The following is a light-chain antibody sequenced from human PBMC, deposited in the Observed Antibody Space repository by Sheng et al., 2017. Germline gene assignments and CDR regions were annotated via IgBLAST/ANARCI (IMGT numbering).Light chain of an antibody. CDR2: VAS. Sequence: DIQMTQSPSSVSASVGEKVTITCRASQGISNWLAWYQQKPGKAPTLLIYVASSLQSGVPSRFSGSGYGTDFTLTISSLQPEDFATYYCQQANSFPWTFGQGTKVEI. V-gene: IGKV1-12*01. CDR3: QQANSFPWT. J-gene: IGKJ1*01. CDR1: QGISNW.